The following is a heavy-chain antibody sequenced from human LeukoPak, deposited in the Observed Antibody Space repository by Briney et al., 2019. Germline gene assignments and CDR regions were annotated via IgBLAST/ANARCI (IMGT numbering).Heavy chain of an antibody. D-gene: IGHD6-19*01. CDR3: AKEQSSGWYRVADY. CDR2: ITYDGSEI. J-gene: IGHJ4*02. V-gene: IGHV3-30*18. Sequence: GGSLRLSCAACGFTVSTEGMHCVRQAPGKGREWGAEITYDGSEIHYGDSVKGRFTISRDSFKNTLHLQMNSLRVEDTAVYYCAKEQSSGWYRVADYGGQGTLVTVSA. CDR1: GFTVSTEG.